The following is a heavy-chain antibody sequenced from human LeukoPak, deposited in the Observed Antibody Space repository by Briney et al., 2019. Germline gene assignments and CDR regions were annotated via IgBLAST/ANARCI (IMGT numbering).Heavy chain of an antibody. CDR2: IYYSGST. V-gene: IGHV4-39*02. CDR1: GGSISSSSYY. CDR3: ARERRGGYCSSTSCPDYYYYYMDV. D-gene: IGHD2-2*01. J-gene: IGHJ6*03. Sequence: KPSETLSLTCTVSGGSISSSSYYWGWIRQPPGKGLEWIGSIYYSGSTYYNPSLKSRVTISVDTSKNQFSLKLSSVTAADTAVYYCARERRGGYCSSTSCPDYYYYYMDVWGKGTTVTVSS.